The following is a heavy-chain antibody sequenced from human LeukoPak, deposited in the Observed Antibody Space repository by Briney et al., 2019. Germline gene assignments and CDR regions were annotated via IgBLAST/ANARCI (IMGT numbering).Heavy chain of an antibody. CDR1: GFSLSTAGLG. CDR3: AQTTYYYDSSGYYYGY. Sequence: SGPTLVKPTQTLTLTCTFSGFSLSTAGLGVSWIRQPPGMAMEWLALIYWNDDKRYSPSVKSRLTITKDTSKNQVVLTMTNMDPVDTATYYCAQTTYYYDSSGYYYGYWGQGTLVTVSS. J-gene: IGHJ4*02. CDR2: IYWNDDK. D-gene: IGHD3-22*01. V-gene: IGHV2-5*01.